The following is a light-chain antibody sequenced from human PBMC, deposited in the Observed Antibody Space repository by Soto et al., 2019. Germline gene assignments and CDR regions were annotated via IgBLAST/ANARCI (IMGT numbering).Light chain of an antibody. Sequence: DIHMTQSPSSLSASVGDTVTITCRASQNIDMYLNWYQQQPGKAPRVLISGASNLQSGVPSRFSGSGSGTDFTLTINSLQPEDFASYFCQHTLNSPPWTVGQGTKVDIK. CDR1: QNIDMY. CDR3: QHTLNSPPWT. V-gene: IGKV1-39*01. J-gene: IGKJ1*01. CDR2: GAS.